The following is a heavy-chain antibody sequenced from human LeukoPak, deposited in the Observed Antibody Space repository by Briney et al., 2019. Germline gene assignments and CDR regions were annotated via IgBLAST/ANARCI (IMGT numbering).Heavy chain of an antibody. CDR3: ARGFIDYGDQYWYFDL. V-gene: IGHV4-31*03. J-gene: IGHJ2*01. CDR2: IYCSGST. D-gene: IGHD4-17*01. Sequence: SETLSLTCTVSGGSISSGGYYWSWIRQHPGKGLEWIGYIYCSGSTYYNPSLKSRVTISVDTSKNQFSLKLSSVTAADTAVYYCARGFIDYGDQYWYFDLWGRGTLVTVSS. CDR1: GGSISSGGYY.